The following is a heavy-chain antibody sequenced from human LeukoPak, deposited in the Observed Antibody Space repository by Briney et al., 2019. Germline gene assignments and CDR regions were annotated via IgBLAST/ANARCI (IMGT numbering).Heavy chain of an antibody. J-gene: IGHJ6*03. Sequence: SETLSLTCTVSGGSISSSSYYWGWIRQPPGKGLEWIGNFYYTERTYYNQSLKSRVTISVDTSNNQFSLKLSSVTAADTAVYYCGRDALVGYFSFWYMDVWGKGTTVTVS. V-gene: IGHV4-39*07. D-gene: IGHD2-15*01. CDR1: GGSISSSSYY. CDR2: FYYTERT. CDR3: GRDALVGYFSFWYMDV.